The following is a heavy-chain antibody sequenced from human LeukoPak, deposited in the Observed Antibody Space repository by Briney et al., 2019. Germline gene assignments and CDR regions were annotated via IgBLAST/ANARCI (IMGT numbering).Heavy chain of an antibody. CDR1: GGAFSSYD. Sequence: ASVKVSCKTSGGAFSSYDISWLRQAPGQGLEWMGGIIPIFGTANYAQKFQGRVTITADESTSTAYMELSSLRSEDTAVYYCAARIGATSDYWGQGTLVTVSS. V-gene: IGHV1-69*13. CDR3: AARIGATSDY. CDR2: IIPIFGTA. D-gene: IGHD1-26*01. J-gene: IGHJ4*02.